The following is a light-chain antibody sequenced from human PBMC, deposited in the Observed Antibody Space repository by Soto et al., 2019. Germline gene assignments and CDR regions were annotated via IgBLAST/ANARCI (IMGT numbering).Light chain of an antibody. J-gene: IGKJ2*01. V-gene: IGKV3-20*01. CDR1: QSVSSSY. CDR3: QQYDSSPPYT. CDR2: GAS. Sequence: EIVLTQSPGTLSLSPGERATLSCRASQSVSSSYLAWYQQKPGQAPRLLIYGASSRATGIPDRFSGSGSGTDVTVTISRLEPEDFAVYYCQQYDSSPPYTFGQGTKLEIK.